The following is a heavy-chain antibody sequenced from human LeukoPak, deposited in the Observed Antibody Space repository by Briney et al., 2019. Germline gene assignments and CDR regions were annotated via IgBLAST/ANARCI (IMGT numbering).Heavy chain of an antibody. Sequence: EASVKVSCKASGGTFSSYAISWVRQAPGQGLEWMGGIIPIFGTANYAQKFQGRVTITADESTSTAYMELSSLRSEDTAVYYCARAPNSGYGMDVWGQGTTVTVSS. CDR2: IIPIFGTA. D-gene: IGHD1-26*01. J-gene: IGHJ6*02. CDR1: GGTFSSYA. V-gene: IGHV1-69*01. CDR3: ARAPNSGYGMDV.